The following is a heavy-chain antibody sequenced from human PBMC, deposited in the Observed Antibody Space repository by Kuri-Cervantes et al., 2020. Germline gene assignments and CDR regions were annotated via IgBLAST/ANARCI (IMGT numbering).Heavy chain of an antibody. Sequence: ASVKVSCKASGYSFTGHYMHWVRQAPGRGLEWMGWVDPNSGGTNYAQKFQGWVTMTRDPSINTAYMELSRLRSDDTAVYYCARDSARDSSNPLDFWGQGTLVTVSS. CDR3: ARDSARDSSNPLDF. V-gene: IGHV1-2*04. CDR2: VDPNSGGT. D-gene: IGHD4-11*01. CDR1: GYSFTGHY. J-gene: IGHJ4*02.